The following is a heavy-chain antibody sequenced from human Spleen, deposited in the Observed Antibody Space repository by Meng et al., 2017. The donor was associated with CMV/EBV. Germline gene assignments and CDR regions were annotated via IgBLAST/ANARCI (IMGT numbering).Heavy chain of an antibody. D-gene: IGHD3-3*01. J-gene: IGHJ4*02. CDR2: TNPNSGNT. CDR1: GYTFTSYD. V-gene: IGHV1-8*03. Sequence: KASGYTFTSYDINWVRQATGQGLEWMGWTNPNSGNTGYAQKFQGRVTITRNTSISTAYMELSSLRSEDTAVYYCARGHIRFLEWLDYWGQGTLVTVSS. CDR3: ARGHIRFLEWLDY.